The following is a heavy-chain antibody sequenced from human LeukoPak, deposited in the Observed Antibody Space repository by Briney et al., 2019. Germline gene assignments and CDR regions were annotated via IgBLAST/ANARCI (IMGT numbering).Heavy chain of an antibody. D-gene: IGHD1-14*01. J-gene: IGHJ6*03. Sequence: GASVKVSCKASGYTFTGYYMHWVRQAPGQGLEWMGWINPNSGGTNYAQKFQGRVTMTRDTSFSTAYMELSRLRSDDTAVYYCARTGAAPIYYYYMDVWGKGTTVTVS. CDR3: ARTGAAPIYYYYMDV. CDR2: INPNSGGT. CDR1: GYTFTGYY. V-gene: IGHV1-2*02.